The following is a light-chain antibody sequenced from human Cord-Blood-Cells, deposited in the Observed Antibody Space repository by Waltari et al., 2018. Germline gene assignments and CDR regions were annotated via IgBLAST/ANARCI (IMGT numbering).Light chain of an antibody. V-gene: IGKV1-39*01. CDR2: AAS. Sequence: DIQMTQSPSSLSASVGDRVTITCRASQSISSYLNWYQQKPGKAPKLLIYAASSLHSGVPSRSSGSGSGTDFTLTISSLQPEDFATYYCQQSYSTPWTFGQGTKVEIK. J-gene: IGKJ1*01. CDR3: QQSYSTPWT. CDR1: QSISSY.